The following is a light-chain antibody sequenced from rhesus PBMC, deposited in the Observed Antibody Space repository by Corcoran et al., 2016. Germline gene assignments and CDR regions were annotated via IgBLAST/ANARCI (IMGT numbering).Light chain of an antibody. CDR3: QQYNSAPYS. CDR2: KAS. J-gene: IGKJ2*01. V-gene: IGKV1-21*01. CDR1: QGISSW. Sequence: DIQMTQSPSSLSASVGDRVTITCRASQGISSWLAWYQQKPGKALKLLLYKASSLQSGVPSRFGGSGSGTDFTLTISILQPEDFATYYGQQYNSAPYSFGQWTKVEIK.